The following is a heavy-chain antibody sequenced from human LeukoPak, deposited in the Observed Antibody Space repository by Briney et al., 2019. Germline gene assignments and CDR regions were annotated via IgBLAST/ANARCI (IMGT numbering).Heavy chain of an antibody. J-gene: IGHJ6*03. CDR3: ARVELRISKDLQYYYYYMDV. D-gene: IGHD1-26*01. CDR2: INHSGST. Sequence: SETLSLTCAVYGGSFSGYYWSWIRQPPGKGLEWIEEINHSGSTNYNPSLKSRVTISVDTSKNQFSLKLSSVTAADTAVYYCARVELRISKDLQYYYYYMDVWGKGTTVTVSS. CDR1: GGSFSGYY. V-gene: IGHV4-34*01.